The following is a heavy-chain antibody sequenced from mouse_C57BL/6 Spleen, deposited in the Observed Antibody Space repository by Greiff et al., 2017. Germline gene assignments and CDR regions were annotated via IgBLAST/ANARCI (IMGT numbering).Heavy chain of an antibody. CDR3: ARDVLLYYAMDY. J-gene: IGHJ4*01. D-gene: IGHD1-1*01. V-gene: IGHV5-4*01. CDR2: ISDGGSYT. Sequence: EVKVVESGGGLVKPGGSLKLSCAASGFTFSSYAMSWVRQTPEKRLEWVATISDGGSYTYYPDNVKGRFTISRDNAKNNLYLQMSHLKSEDTAMYYCARDVLLYYAMDYWGQGTSVTVSS. CDR1: GFTFSSYA.